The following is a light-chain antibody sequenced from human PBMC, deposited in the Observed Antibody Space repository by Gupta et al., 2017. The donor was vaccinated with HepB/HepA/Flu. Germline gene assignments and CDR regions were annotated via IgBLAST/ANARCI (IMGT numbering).Light chain of an antibody. V-gene: IGKV1-39*01. Sequence: DIHMTQSPSSLSASVGDRVTITCRASQSISSYLKWYQQKPGKAPKLLIYAASSLQSGVPSRFSGSGSGTDCTLTISSLQPEDGATYYGQKSYSTPITFGQGTRLEIK. J-gene: IGKJ5*01. CDR1: QSISSY. CDR2: AAS. CDR3: QKSYSTPIT.